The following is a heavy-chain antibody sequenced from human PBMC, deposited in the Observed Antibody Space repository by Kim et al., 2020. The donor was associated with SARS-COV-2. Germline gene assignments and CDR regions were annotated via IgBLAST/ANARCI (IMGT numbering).Heavy chain of an antibody. J-gene: IGHJ4*02. Sequence: SETLSLTCAVYGGSFSGYYWSWIRQPPGKGLEWIGEINHSGSTNYNPSLKSRVTISVDTSKNQFSLKLSSVTAADTAVYYCARGRVDFWSGYYTGFLDYWGQGTLVTVSS. V-gene: IGHV4-34*01. CDR3: ARGRVDFWSGYYTGFLDY. CDR1: GGSFSGYY. CDR2: INHSGST. D-gene: IGHD3-3*01.